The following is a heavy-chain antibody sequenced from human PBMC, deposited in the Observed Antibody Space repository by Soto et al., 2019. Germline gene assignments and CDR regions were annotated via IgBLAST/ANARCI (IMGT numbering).Heavy chain of an antibody. CDR3: ARDQNIYCSGGRCYFDY. CDR2: ISSSSSYI. CDR1: GFTFSSYS. Sequence: EVQLVESGGGLVKPGGSLRLSCAASGFTFSSYSMYWVRQAPGKGLEWVSSISSSSSYIYYADSVKGRFTISRDNAKNSLYLQMNSLRAEDTAVFYCARDQNIYCSGGRCYFDYWGQGTLVTVSS. J-gene: IGHJ4*02. D-gene: IGHD2-15*01. V-gene: IGHV3-21*01.